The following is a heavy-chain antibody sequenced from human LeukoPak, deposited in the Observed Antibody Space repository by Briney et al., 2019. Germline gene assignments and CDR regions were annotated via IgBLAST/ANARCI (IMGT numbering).Heavy chain of an antibody. V-gene: IGHV1-18*01. CDR3: ATSGYPYNAFDI. J-gene: IGHJ3*02. Sequence: ASVKVSCKASGYTFTSYGISWVRQAPGQGLEWMGWISAYNGNTNYAQKLQGRVTMTTDTSTSTAYMELRSLRSDDTAVYHCATSGYPYNAFDIWGQGTMVTVSS. D-gene: IGHD3-22*01. CDR2: ISAYNGNT. CDR1: GYTFTSYG.